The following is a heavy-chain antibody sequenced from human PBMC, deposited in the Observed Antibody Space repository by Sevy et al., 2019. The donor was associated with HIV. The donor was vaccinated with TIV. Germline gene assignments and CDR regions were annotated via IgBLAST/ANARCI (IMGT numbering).Heavy chain of an antibody. CDR2: ISYDGGNK. J-gene: IGHJ4*02. CDR1: GFTFSSYA. D-gene: IGHD3-22*01. V-gene: IGHV3-30-3*01. CDR3: ARDQYYDSSGSPYFDY. Sequence: GGSLRLSCAASGFTFSSYAMHWXXXAPGKGLEWXAVISYDGGNKYYADSVKGRFTISRDNSKNTLYLQMNSLRAEDTAVYYCARDQYYDSSGSPYFDYWGQGTLVTVSS.